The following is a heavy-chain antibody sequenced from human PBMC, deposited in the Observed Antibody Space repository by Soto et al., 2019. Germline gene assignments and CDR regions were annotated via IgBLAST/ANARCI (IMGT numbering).Heavy chain of an antibody. J-gene: IGHJ4*02. V-gene: IGHV1-46*01. D-gene: IGHD2-15*01. CDR1: GYTFSNYY. CDR3: ARGNFVVVVVTQGSYFDY. Sequence: QVQLVQSGAEVEKPGASVKVSCKASGYTFSNYYMHWVRQVPGQGLEWMGTINPSGGSTSYAQKCQGRINLTRKTSTGTVYMELRSVKSEDTAVYYCARGNFVVVVVTQGSYFDYWGQGTLVTVSS. CDR2: INPSGGST.